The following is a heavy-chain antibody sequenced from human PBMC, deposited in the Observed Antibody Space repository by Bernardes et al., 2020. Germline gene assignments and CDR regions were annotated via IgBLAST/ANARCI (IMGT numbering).Heavy chain of an antibody. V-gene: IGHV1-2*04. Sequence: ASVKVSCKASGYTFTAYYMHWVRQAPGQGLEWMGWINPNSGGTNYAQKFQGWATMTRDTSITTAYMELSRLRSDDTAVYYCARGRPPLGAVAVTTGDAFDIWGQGTMVTVSS. J-gene: IGHJ3*02. CDR2: INPNSGGT. CDR3: ARGRPPLGAVAVTTGDAFDI. D-gene: IGHD6-19*01. CDR1: GYTFTAYY.